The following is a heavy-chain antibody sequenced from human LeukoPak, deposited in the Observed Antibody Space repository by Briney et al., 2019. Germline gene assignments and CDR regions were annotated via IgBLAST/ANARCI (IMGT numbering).Heavy chain of an antibody. CDR3: ARGVGYGRRLDY. CDR1: GYTFTGHY. J-gene: IGHJ4*02. D-gene: IGHD5-18*01. CDR2: INPNSGGT. Sequence: ASVKVSCKASGYTFTGHYMHWVRQAPGQGLEWMGWINPNSGGTNYAQKFQGRVTMTRDTSISTAYMELSRLRSDDTAVYYCARGVGYGRRLDYWGQGTLVTVSS. V-gene: IGHV1-2*02.